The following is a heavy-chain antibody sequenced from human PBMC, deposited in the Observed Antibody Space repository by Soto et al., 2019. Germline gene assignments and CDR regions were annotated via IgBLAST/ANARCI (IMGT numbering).Heavy chain of an antibody. CDR2: IYYSGST. V-gene: IGHV4-61*01. D-gene: IGHD1-26*01. Sequence: QVRLQESGPGLVKPSETLSLSCLVSGDSVGNGPYYWSWIRQSPGEGLEWIAYIYYSGSTNVNPSLDSRVNIFIDMSKNQFFLELRSVTAADAAVYFCARVGSSCHSGGCYYYYGLGVWGQGTTVAISS. J-gene: IGHJ6*02. CDR1: GDSVGNGPYY. CDR3: ARVGSSCHSGGCYYYYGLGV.